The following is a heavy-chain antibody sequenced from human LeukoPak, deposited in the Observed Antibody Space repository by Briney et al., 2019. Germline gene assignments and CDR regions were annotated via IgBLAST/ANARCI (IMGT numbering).Heavy chain of an antibody. CDR3: ARNLPYSSGGHYFAH. V-gene: IGHV5-51*01. CDR1: GYSFTNSW. D-gene: IGHD5-18*01. J-gene: IGHJ4*02. CDR2: IWPGDSQT. Sequence: GESLKISCKGSGYSFTNSWIGWGRQMPGKGLEWMGIIWPGDSQTTYSPSFQGQVTISVDRSISTAYLQWSSLKASGTAMYYLARNLPYSSGGHYFAHWGQGTLVTVSS.